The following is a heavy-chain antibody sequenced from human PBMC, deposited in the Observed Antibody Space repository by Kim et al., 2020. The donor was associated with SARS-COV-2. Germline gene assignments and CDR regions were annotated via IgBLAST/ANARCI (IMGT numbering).Heavy chain of an antibody. CDR3: ARDQYSSSWTLGYYYYYGMDA. CDR2: ISYDGSNK. CDR1: GFTFSSYG. V-gene: IGHV3-33*05. D-gene: IGHD6-13*01. Sequence: GGSLRLSCAASGFTFSSYGMHWVRQAPGKGLEWVAVISYDGSNKYYADSVKGRFTISRDNSKNTLYLQMNSLRAEDTAVYYCARDQYSSSWTLGYYYYYGMDAWGQGTTVTVSS. J-gene: IGHJ6*02.